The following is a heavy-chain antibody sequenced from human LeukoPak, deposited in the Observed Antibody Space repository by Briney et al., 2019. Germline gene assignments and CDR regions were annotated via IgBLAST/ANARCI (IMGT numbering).Heavy chain of an antibody. V-gene: IGHV4-38-2*02. CDR1: GYSISSGYY. CDR3: ADGGIVGATRAFDI. CDR2: IYHSGST. D-gene: IGHD1-26*01. J-gene: IGHJ3*02. Sequence: SETLSLTCTVSGYSISSGYYWGWIRQPPGKGLEWIGSIYHSGSTYYNPSLKSRVTISVDTSKNQFSLKLSSVTAADTAVYYCADGGIVGATRAFDIWGQGTMVTVSS.